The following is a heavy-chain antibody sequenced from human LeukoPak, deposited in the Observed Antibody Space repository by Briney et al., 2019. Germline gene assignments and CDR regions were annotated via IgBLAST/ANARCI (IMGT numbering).Heavy chain of an antibody. V-gene: IGHV3-74*01. CDR3: VRSAFLTTEFYFDY. J-gene: IGHJ4*01. CDR2: INTDGRTI. Sequence: GGSLRLPCAASGFTFSRYWMHWVRQAPGKGLVWVSRINTDGRTITYADSVKGRFTISRDNAKNTLYLQMNSLRAEDTAAYYCVRSAFLTTEFYFDYWGHGTLVTVSS. D-gene: IGHD4-11*01. CDR1: GFTFSRYW.